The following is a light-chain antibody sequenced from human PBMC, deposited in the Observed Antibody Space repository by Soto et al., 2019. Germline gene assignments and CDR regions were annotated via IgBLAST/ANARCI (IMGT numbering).Light chain of an antibody. CDR3: QQYYSYSQT. CDR1: QGISSY. V-gene: IGKV1-8*01. CDR2: AAS. Sequence: GGRVTITCRASQGISSYLAWYQQKPGKAPKLLIYAASTLQSGVPSRFSGSGSGTDFTLTISCLQSEDFATYYCQQYYSYSQTFGQGPKVDI. J-gene: IGKJ2*01.